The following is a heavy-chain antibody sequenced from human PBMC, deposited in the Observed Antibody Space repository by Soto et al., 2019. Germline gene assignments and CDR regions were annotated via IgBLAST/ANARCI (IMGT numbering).Heavy chain of an antibody. CDR1: GVSISSKNFY. V-gene: IGHV4-39*01. D-gene: IGHD6-19*01. CDR2: LYSGST. J-gene: IGHJ4*02. Sequence: QLQLQESGPGLVKPSETLSLTCTVSGVSISSKNFYWGWIRQSPGKGLEWIGTLYSGSTFSSLSLKNRVTISVDTSKNQVSLKLRSVAAADTAIYYCAPTRGIAVGGSFDYWGQGIQITVSP. CDR3: APTRGIAVGGSFDY.